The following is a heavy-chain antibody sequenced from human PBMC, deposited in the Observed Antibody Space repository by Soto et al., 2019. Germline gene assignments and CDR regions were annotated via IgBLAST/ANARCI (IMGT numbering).Heavy chain of an antibody. J-gene: IGHJ1*01. CDR1: GFTFSSYS. CDR2: ISSSSRHI. Sequence: EVQLVESGGGLVKPGGSLTLSCAASGFTFSSYSMNWVRQAPGKGLEWVSSISSSSRHIYYADSVKGRFTIYRDNAKNSLYLQMNSLRAEETAMYFCARDPSDLWEPDQYFPHWGQGTLVAVSS. CDR3: ARDPSDLWEPDQYFPH. D-gene: IGHD1-26*01. V-gene: IGHV3-21*01.